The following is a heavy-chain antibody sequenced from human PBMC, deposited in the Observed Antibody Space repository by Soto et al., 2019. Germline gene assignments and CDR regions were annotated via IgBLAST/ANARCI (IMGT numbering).Heavy chain of an antibody. CDR3: ARDYTLFDP. V-gene: IGHV3-21*01. CDR2: ISSSSNYI. Sequence: GGSLRLSCTASGFTFNTYTMNWVRQAPGKGLEWVSSISSSSNYIYYADSVKGRFTISRDNANNSLYLQMNSLRAEDTAVYYCARDYTLFDPWGQGTLVTVSS. J-gene: IGHJ5*02. CDR1: GFTFNTYT.